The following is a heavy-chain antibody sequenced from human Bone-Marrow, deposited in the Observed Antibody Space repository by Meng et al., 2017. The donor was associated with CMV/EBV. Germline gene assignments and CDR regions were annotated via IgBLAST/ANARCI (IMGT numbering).Heavy chain of an antibody. V-gene: IGHV1-69*05. CDR3: ARGRRDCSSTSCFYYFDY. D-gene: IGHD2-2*01. CDR1: GGTFSSYA. CDR2: IIPIFAIA. Sequence: SVKVSCKASGGTFSSYAFSWVRQAPGQGLEWMGGIIPIFAIANYAQKFQGRVTITTDESTSTAYMELSSLRSEDTAVYYCARGRRDCSSTSCFYYFDYWGQGTLVTVSS. J-gene: IGHJ4*02.